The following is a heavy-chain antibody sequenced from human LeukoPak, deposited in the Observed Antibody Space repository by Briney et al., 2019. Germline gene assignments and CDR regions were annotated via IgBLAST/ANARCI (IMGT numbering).Heavy chain of an antibody. CDR1: GYTFTGYY. CDR2: INPNSGGT. Sequence: ASVKVSCKASGYTFTGYYMHWVRQAPGQGLEWMGWINPNSGGTNYAHKFRGRVTMTRETSITTVYMELNRLTPDDTAVYYCARGPASWSFPDLGYWGQGTLVTVSS. J-gene: IGHJ4*02. CDR3: ARGPASWSFPDLGY. D-gene: IGHD3-10*01. V-gene: IGHV1-2*02.